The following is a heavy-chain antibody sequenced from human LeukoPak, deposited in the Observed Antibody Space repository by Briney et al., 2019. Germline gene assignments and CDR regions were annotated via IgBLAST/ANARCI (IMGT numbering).Heavy chain of an antibody. V-gene: IGHV4-39*07. D-gene: IGHD6-13*01. CDR3: AREGYSSSWGYFDY. J-gene: IGHJ4*02. CDR1: GGSISSSSYY. CDR2: IYYSGST. Sequence: PETLSLTCTVSGGSISSSSYYWGWIRQPPGKGLEWIGSIYYSGSTYYNPSLKSRVTISVDTSKNQFSLKLSSVTAADTAVYYCAREGYSSSWGYFDYWGQGTLVTVSS.